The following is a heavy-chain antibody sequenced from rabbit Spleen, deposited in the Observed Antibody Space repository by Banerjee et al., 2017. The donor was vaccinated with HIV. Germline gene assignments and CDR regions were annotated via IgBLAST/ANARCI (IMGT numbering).Heavy chain of an antibody. CDR3: ARDTSSSFSSYGMDL. Sequence: QEQLVESGGGLVQPEGSLTLTCTASGFSFSSSYYMCWVRQAPGKGLEWIACIYADNGGSATYANWAKGRFTIAKTSSTTVTLQMTRLTAADTATYFCARDTSSSFSSYGMDLWGQGTLVTVS. CDR2: IYADNGGSA. D-gene: IGHD1-1*01. V-gene: IGHV1S45*01. CDR1: GFSFSSSYY. J-gene: IGHJ6*01.